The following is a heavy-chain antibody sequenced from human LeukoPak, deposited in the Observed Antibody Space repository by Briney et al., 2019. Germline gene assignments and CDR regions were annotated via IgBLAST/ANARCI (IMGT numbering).Heavy chain of an antibody. Sequence: ASVKVSFKTSGYSFSSYGIAWVRQAPGQGLEWMGWISGYNGKTDYAENLQGRVTMTTDTSTRTGYMERRSLRSDDTAVYYCAREGALHDTGDHYLSWFDPWGQGTLVTVSS. CDR2: ISGYNGKT. CDR1: GYSFSSYG. CDR3: AREGALHDTGDHYLSWFDP. J-gene: IGHJ5*02. D-gene: IGHD2-8*02. V-gene: IGHV1-18*01.